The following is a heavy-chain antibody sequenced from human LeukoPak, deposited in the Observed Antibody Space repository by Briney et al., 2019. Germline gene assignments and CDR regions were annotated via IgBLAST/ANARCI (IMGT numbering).Heavy chain of an antibody. CDR1: GFTVSNNY. CDR3: ASSLVGATRYYYYGMDV. J-gene: IGHJ6*02. V-gene: IGHV3-53*01. Sequence: AGGSLRLSCAASGFTVSNNYMSWVRQAPGKGLEWVSVIYSGGSTYYADSVKGRFTISRDNSKNTLYLQMNSLRAEDTAVYYCASSLVGATRYYYYGMDVWGQGTTVTVSS. D-gene: IGHD1-26*01. CDR2: IYSGGST.